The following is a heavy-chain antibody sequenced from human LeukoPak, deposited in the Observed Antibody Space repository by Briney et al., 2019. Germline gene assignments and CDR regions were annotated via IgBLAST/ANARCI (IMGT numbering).Heavy chain of an antibody. J-gene: IGHJ3*02. Sequence: GRSLRLSCAASGFTFSSYAMHWVRQAPGKGLEWVAVISYDGSNKYYADSVKGRFTISRDNSKNTLYLQMNSLRAEDTAVYYCARDSTVIAMNAFDIWGQGTMVTVSS. V-gene: IGHV3-30*04. CDR2: ISYDGSNK. CDR3: ARDSTVIAMNAFDI. D-gene: IGHD4-17*01. CDR1: GFTFSSYA.